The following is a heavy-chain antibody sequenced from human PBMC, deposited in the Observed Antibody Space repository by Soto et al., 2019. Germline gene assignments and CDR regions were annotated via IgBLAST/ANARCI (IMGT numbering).Heavy chain of an antibody. D-gene: IGHD3-3*01. CDR1: GYSFTNYP. CDR2: ISAYSGDT. V-gene: IGHV1-18*01. J-gene: IGHJ5*02. Sequence: ASVKVSCKASGYSFTNYPIAWVRRAPGQGLEWMGWISAYSGDTNYAQKFQGRVTMTRDTSTTTAYLELRSLRSDDTAVYYCATRITVFGLLIPPFDPWGQGAQVTVSS. CDR3: ATRITVFGLLIPPFDP.